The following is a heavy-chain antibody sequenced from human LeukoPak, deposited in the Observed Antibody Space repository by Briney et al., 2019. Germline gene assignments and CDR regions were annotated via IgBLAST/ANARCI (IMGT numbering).Heavy chain of an antibody. CDR1: GYTFTGYY. Sequence: GASVKVSCKASGYTFTGYYMHWVRQAPGQGLEWMGWINPNSGGTNYAQKFQGRVTMTRDTSISTAYMELSRLRSGDTAVYYCARALWDTVTTLPLWGQGTLVTVSS. D-gene: IGHD4-17*01. V-gene: IGHV1-2*02. CDR2: INPNSGGT. J-gene: IGHJ4*02. CDR3: ARALWDTVTTLPL.